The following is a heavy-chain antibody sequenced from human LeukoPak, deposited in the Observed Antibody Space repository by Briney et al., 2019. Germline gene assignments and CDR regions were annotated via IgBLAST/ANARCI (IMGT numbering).Heavy chain of an antibody. V-gene: IGHV4-38-2*02. CDR3: ASRRGSYYGRYHYYYMDV. D-gene: IGHD1-26*01. CDR1: GYSISSGYY. CDR2: IYHSGNT. Sequence: SETLSLTCTVSGYSISSGYYWGWIRQPPVKGLEWIGSIYHSGNTYYNPSLKSRVTISVDTSKNQFSLKLSSVTAADTAVYYCASRRGSYYGRYHYYYMDVWGKGTTVTISS. J-gene: IGHJ6*03.